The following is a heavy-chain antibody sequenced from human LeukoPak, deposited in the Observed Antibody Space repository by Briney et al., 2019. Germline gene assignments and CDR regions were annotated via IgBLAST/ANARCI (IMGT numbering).Heavy chain of an antibody. V-gene: IGHV3-33*06. CDR3: AKDPSSEGGGLFDY. CDR1: GFTFSSYG. D-gene: IGHD3-16*01. J-gene: IGHJ4*02. CDR2: IWYDGSNK. Sequence: PGGSPRLSCAASGFTFSSYGMHWVRQAPGKGLEWVAVIWYDGSNKYYADSVKGRFTISRDNSKNTLYLQMNSLRAEDTAVYYRAKDPSSEGGGLFDYWGQGTLVTVSS.